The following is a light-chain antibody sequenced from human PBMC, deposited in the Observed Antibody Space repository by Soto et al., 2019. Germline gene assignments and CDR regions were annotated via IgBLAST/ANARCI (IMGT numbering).Light chain of an antibody. J-gene: IGKJ1*01. CDR3: QQYNSYWT. CDR2: DAS. Sequence: DIQMTQSPSTLSASVGDRVTITCRASQSISSWLAWYQRKPGKAPKLLIYDASSLESGVPSRFSGSGSGTEFTLTISSLQHDDFATYYCQQYNSYWTFGQGTKVDIK. CDR1: QSISSW. V-gene: IGKV1-5*01.